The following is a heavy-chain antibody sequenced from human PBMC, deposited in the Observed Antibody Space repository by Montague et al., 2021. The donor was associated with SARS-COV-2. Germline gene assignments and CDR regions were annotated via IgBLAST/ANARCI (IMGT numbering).Heavy chain of an antibody. V-gene: IGHV4-34*01. CDR3: ARGHLSVSMIVVVVTSASYCFDY. CDR1: GGSFGDDH. CDR2: IKQSGST. J-gene: IGHJ4*02. Sequence: SETLSLTCGVYGGSFGDDHWSWIRQPPGKGLEWIGDIKQSGSTXXXPSXXXRVTISVDTSRNQFSLKLTSVTAADTAVYFCARGHLSVSMIVVVVTSASYCFDYWGQGALVTVSS. D-gene: IGHD3-22*01.